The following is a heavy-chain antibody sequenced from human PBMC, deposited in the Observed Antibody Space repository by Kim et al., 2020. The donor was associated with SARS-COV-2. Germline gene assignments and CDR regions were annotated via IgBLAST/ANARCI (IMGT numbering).Heavy chain of an antibody. CDR3: ARAGATSPFDY. CDR2: INAGNGNT. CDR1: GYTFTSYA. J-gene: IGHJ4*02. Sequence: ASVKVSCKASGYTFTSYAMHWVRQAPGQRLEWMGWINAGNGNTKYSQKFQGRVTITRDTSASTAYMELNSLRSEDTAVYYCARAGATSPFDYWGQGTLVTVSS. V-gene: IGHV1-3*01. D-gene: IGHD1-26*01.